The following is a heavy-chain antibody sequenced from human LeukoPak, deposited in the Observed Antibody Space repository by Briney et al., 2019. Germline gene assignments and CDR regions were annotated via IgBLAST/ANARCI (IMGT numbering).Heavy chain of an antibody. V-gene: IGHV4-39*07. Sequence: SGTLSLTCTVSGGSLSSNSYYWGWIRQPPGKGLEWIGSIYYSGSTHYNPSLKSRVTISVDTSKNQFSLKLSSVTAADTAVYYCARDWYFGSGNLDYWGQGTLVTVSS. J-gene: IGHJ4*02. CDR3: ARDWYFGSGNLDY. CDR1: GGSLSSNSYY. CDR2: IYYSGST. D-gene: IGHD3-10*01.